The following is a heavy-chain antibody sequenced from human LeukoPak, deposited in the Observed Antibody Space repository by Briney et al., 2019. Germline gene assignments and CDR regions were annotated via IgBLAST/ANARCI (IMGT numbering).Heavy chain of an antibody. CDR2: IYYSGST. J-gene: IGHJ4*02. V-gene: IGHV4-59*08. CDR3: ARLALRRGYSYGYYFDY. D-gene: IGHD5-18*01. CDR1: GGSISSYY. Sequence: SETLSLTCTVSGGSISSYYWSWIRQPPGKGLEWIGYIYYSGSTNYNPSLKSRVTISVDTSKNLFSLKLSSVTAADTAVYYCARLALRRGYSYGYYFDYWGQGTLVTVSS.